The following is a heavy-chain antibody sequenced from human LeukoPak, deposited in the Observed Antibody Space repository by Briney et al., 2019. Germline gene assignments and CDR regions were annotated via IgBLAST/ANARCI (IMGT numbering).Heavy chain of an antibody. CDR2: IYTSGST. CDR3: ARNVDTALLGGDF. V-gene: IGHV4-4*09. CDR1: GGSISSYY. Sequence: SETLSLTCTVSGGSISSYYWSWIRQPPGKGLEWIGYIYTSGSTNYNPSLKSRVTISVDTSKNQFSLKLSSVTAADTAVYYCARNVDTALLGGDFWGQGTLVTVSS. D-gene: IGHD5-18*01. J-gene: IGHJ4*02.